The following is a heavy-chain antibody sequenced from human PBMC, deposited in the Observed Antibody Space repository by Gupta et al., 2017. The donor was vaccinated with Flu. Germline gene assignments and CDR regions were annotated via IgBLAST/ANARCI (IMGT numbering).Heavy chain of an antibody. J-gene: IGHJ3*02. V-gene: IGHV3-33*01. CDR3: ARDFLEGYYYDSSGSFDI. D-gene: IGHD3-22*01. CDR2: IWYDGSNK. Sequence: QVQLVESGGGVVQPGRSLRLSCAASGFSFSSYVMNWVRQGPGKGLEWVAVIWYDGSNKYYADSVKGRFTISRDNSKNTLYLQMNSLRGEDTAVYYCARDFLEGYYYDSSGSFDIWGQGTVVTVSS. CDR1: GFSFSSYV.